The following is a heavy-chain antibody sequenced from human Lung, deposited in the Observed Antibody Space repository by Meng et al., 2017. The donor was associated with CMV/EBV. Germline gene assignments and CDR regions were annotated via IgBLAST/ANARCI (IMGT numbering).Heavy chain of an antibody. D-gene: IGHD3-16*01. CDR1: GGSIPNGDSY. Sequence: CTVSGGSIPNGDSYWSWIRQPPGKGLEWIGYVYYTGTTYYNPSLKSRLTISIDTSKNQFSLHLRSVTAADTAVYYCARDYTEGDYFDYWGQGALVTVSS. V-gene: IGHV4-30-4*01. CDR3: ARDYTEGDYFDY. J-gene: IGHJ4*02. CDR2: VYYTGTT.